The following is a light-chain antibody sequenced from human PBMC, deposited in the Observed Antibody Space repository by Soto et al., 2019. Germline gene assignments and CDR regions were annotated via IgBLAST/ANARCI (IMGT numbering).Light chain of an antibody. CDR1: QSISSW. Sequence: DLQMTQSPSTLSASVGDRVTITCRASQSISSWLAWYQQKPGKAPKLLIYKASSLESGVPSRFSGSGSGTEFTLNISSLQPDDFATYYCQQYNSYWTFGQGTKVEIK. CDR3: QQYNSYWT. J-gene: IGKJ1*01. CDR2: KAS. V-gene: IGKV1-5*03.